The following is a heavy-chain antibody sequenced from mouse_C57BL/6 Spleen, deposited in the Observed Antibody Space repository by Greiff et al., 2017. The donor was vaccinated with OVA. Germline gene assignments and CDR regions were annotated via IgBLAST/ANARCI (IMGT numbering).Heavy chain of an antibody. CDR2: IWWDDDK. D-gene: IGHD2-5*01. Sequence: QVTLKESGPGILQPSQTLSLTCSFSGFSLSTFGMGVGWIRQPSGKGLEWLAHIWWDDDKYYNPALKSRLTISTDTSKNQVFLKIANVDTADTATYYCARTRPTIVNYYFDYWGQGTTRTVSS. J-gene: IGHJ2*01. CDR1: GFSLSTFGMG. CDR3: ARTRPTIVNYYFDY. V-gene: IGHV8-8*01.